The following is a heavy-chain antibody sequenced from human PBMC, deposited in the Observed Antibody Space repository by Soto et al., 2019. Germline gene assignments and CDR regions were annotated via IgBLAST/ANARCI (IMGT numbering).Heavy chain of an antibody. CDR3: AISRGGYSYGYVVYDAFDI. D-gene: IGHD5-18*01. CDR1: GGTFSSYA. J-gene: IGHJ3*02. Sequence: SVKVSWKASGGTFSSYAISWVRQAPGQGLEWMGGIIPIIGTANYAQKFQGRGTITADESTSTLYMELSSLRSEDTAVYYCAISRGGYSYGYVVYDAFDIWGQGTMVTVSS. V-gene: IGHV1-69*13. CDR2: IIPIIGTA.